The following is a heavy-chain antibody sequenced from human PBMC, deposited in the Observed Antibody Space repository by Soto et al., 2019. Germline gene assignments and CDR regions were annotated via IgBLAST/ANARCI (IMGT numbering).Heavy chain of an antibody. CDR1: GYTFTSYG. CDR3: ARDLAVGLVDY. V-gene: IGHV1-18*01. CDR2: ISAYNGNT. J-gene: IGHJ4*02. D-gene: IGHD6-19*01. Sequence: QVQLVQSGAEVKKPGASVKVSCKASGYTFTSYGISWVRQAPGQGLEWMGWISAYNGNTKYAQKFQGRVTMTTDTPTSTAYMEVRSLRSDDTAVYYCARDLAVGLVDYWGQGTLVTVSS.